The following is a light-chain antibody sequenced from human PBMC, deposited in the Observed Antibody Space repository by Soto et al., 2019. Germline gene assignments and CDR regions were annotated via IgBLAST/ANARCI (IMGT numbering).Light chain of an antibody. CDR1: SSDVGSYNH. J-gene: IGLJ1*01. Sequence: QSVLTQPASVSGSPGQSITISCSGTSSDVGSYNHCAWYQHFPCKTPKLSIYEVTYRPSGVSHRFSASKSGNTASLTISGLQAEDEADYYCISYTSSSTYVFGTGTKVTVL. CDR2: EVT. V-gene: IGLV2-14*01. CDR3: ISYTSSSTYV.